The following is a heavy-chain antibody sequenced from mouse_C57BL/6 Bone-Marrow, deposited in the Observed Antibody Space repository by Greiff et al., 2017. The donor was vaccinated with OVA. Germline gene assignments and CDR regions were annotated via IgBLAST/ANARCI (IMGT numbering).Heavy chain of an antibody. Sequence: EVQVVESGAELVKPGASVKLSCTASGFNIKDYYMHWVKQRTEQGLEWIGRIDPEDGETKYAPKFQGKATLPADPSSNTAYLQLSSLTSEDTAVYYCARGGIIITTEKYYFDYWGQGTTLTVSS. D-gene: IGHD1-1*01. CDR1: GFNIKDYY. CDR3: ARGGIIITTEKYYFDY. CDR2: IDPEDGET. J-gene: IGHJ2*01. V-gene: IGHV14-2*01.